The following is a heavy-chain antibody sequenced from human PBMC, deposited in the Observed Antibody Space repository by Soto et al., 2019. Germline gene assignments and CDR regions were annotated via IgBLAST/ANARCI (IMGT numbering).Heavy chain of an antibody. V-gene: IGHV3-30-3*01. D-gene: IGHD4-4*01. CDR1: GFTFSSYA. Sequence: HPGGSLRLSCAASGFTFSSYAMHWVRQAPGKGLEWVAVISYDGSNKYYADSVKGRFTISRDNSKNTLYLQMNSLRAEDTAVYYCARDRGPVTRPVYYYYGMDVWGQGTTVTVSS. CDR3: ARDRGPVTRPVYYYYGMDV. CDR2: ISYDGSNK. J-gene: IGHJ6*02.